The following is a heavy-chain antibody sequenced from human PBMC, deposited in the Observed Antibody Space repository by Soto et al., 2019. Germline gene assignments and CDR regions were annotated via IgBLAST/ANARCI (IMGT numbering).Heavy chain of an antibody. D-gene: IGHD2-15*01. J-gene: IGHJ4*02. V-gene: IGHV1-69*02. Sequence: QVQLVQSGAAVKKPGSSVKVSCKASGGTFSSYTISWVRQAPGQGLEWMGRIIPILGIANSAQKFQGRVTITADKATSTAYMELSSLRSEDTAVYYCALGGAADLFDYWGQGTLVTVSS. CDR1: GGTFSSYT. CDR3: ALGGAADLFDY. CDR2: IIPILGIA.